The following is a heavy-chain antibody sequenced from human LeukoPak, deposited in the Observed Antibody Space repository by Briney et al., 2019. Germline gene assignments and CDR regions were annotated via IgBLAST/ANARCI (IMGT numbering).Heavy chain of an antibody. CDR3: AREYSGSYYENAVDAFDI. CDR1: GGSISSYY. CDR2: IYYSGST. J-gene: IGHJ3*02. Sequence: SETLSLTCTVSGGSISSYYWSWIRQPPGKGLEWIGYIYYSGSTNYNPSLKSRVTISVDTSKNQFSLKLSSVTAADTAVYYCAREYSGSYYENAVDAFDIWGQGTMVTVSS. V-gene: IGHV4-59*01. D-gene: IGHD1-26*01.